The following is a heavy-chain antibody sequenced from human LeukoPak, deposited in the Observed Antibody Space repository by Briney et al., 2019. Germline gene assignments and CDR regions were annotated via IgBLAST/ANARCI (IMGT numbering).Heavy chain of an antibody. J-gene: IGHJ5*02. CDR1: GGSFSGYY. V-gene: IGHV4-34*01. D-gene: IGHD4-17*01. Sequence: SETLSLTCAVYGGSFSGYYWSWIRQPPGKGLEWIGEINHSGSTNYNPSLKSRVTISVDTSKNQFSLKLSSVTAADTAVYYCARVPPTRHWFDPWGQGTLVTVSS. CDR2: INHSGST. CDR3: ARVPPTRHWFDP.